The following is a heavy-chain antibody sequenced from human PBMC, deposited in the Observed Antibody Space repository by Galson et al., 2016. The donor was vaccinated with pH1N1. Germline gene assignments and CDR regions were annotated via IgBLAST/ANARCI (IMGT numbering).Heavy chain of an antibody. V-gene: IGHV1-69*13. CDR1: EGTFTSST. J-gene: IGHJ6*02. Sequence: SVKVSCKVSEGTFTSSTITWVRHAPGQGLEWVGDIIPIFGTTTYALKFQGRVTLTADGSLYTAFMELSGLTSQDTAVYYCARTPTSVVTVYSPFDVWGQGTTVTVSS. CDR3: ARTPTSVVTVYSPFDV. CDR2: IIPIFGTT. D-gene: IGHD4-23*01.